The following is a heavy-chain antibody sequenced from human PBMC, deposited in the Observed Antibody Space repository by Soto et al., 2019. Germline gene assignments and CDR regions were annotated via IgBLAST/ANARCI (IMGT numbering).Heavy chain of an antibody. D-gene: IGHD5-18*01. CDR2: ITGSGGST. Sequence: EVQLLESGGGLVQPGGSLRLSCAASGFTFSSYAMSWVRQAPGKGLEWVSAITGSGGSTYYADSVKGRFTISRDNSKNTLYLQMNSLRAEDTAVYYCAKDRRGIQWGWYFDLWGRGTLVTVSS. J-gene: IGHJ2*01. V-gene: IGHV3-23*01. CDR3: AKDRRGIQWGWYFDL. CDR1: GFTFSSYA.